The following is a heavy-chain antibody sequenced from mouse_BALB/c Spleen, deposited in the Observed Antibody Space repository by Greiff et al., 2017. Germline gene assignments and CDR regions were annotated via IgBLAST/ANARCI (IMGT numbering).Heavy chain of an antibody. Sequence: QVQLQQSGAELVRPGTSVKVSCKASGYAFTNYLIEWVKQRPGQGLEWIGVINPGSGGTNYNEKFKGKATLTADKSSSTAYMQLSSLTSDDSAVYFCARHPYGGDWGQGTLVTVSA. D-gene: IGHD1-1*01. J-gene: IGHJ3*01. CDR2: INPGSGGT. CDR3: ARHPYGGD. CDR1: GYAFTNYL. V-gene: IGHV1-54*01.